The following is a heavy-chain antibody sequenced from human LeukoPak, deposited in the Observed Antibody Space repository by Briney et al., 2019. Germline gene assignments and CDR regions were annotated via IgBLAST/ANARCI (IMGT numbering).Heavy chain of an antibody. CDR1: GFTFSNAW. CDR2: IKSKTDGGTT. Sequence: PGGPLRLSCAASGFTFSNAWMSWVRQAPGKGLEWVGRIKSKTDGGTTDYAAPVKGRFTISRDDSKNTLYLQMNSLKTEDTAVYYCTTEAYCGGDCYSGYWGQGTLVTVSS. J-gene: IGHJ4*02. D-gene: IGHD2-21*02. V-gene: IGHV3-15*01. CDR3: TTEAYCGGDCYSGY.